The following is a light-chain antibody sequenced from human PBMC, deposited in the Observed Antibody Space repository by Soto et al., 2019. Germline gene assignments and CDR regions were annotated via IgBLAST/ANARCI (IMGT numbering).Light chain of an antibody. CDR3: QSYDSSLSGVV. CDR2: GNS. J-gene: IGLJ2*01. V-gene: IGLV1-40*01. CDR1: SSNIGAGYD. Sequence: QAVLTQPPSVSGAPGQRVTISCTGSSSNIGAGYDVHWYQQLPGTAPKLLIYGNSNRPSGVPDRFSGSKSGTSASLAITGLQPEDEADSYCQSYDSSLSGVVFGGGTKVTVL.